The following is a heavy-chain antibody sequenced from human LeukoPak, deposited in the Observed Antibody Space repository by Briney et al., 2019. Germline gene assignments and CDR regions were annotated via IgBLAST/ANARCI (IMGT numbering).Heavy chain of an antibody. CDR2: INTNTGNP. Sequence: ASVKVSCKASGYTFTSYAMNWVRQAPGQGLEWMGWINTNTGNPTYAQGFTGRFVFSLDTSVSTAYLQICSLKAEDTAVYYCARNENWHDFWSGYYKDYYYYGMDVWGQGTTVTVSS. CDR1: GYTFTSYA. CDR3: ARNENWHDFWSGYYKDYYYYGMDV. V-gene: IGHV7-4-1*01. J-gene: IGHJ6*02. D-gene: IGHD3-3*01.